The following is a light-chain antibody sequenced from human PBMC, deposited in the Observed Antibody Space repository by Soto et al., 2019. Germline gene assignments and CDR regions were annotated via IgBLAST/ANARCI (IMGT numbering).Light chain of an antibody. CDR1: QSVFYSSNNKKS. V-gene: IGKV4-1*01. CDR2: WAS. J-gene: IGKJ4*01. CDR3: QQYYNTPLT. Sequence: DIVMTQSPDSLAVSLGERATINCKSSQSVFYSSNNKKSVAWYQQKPGQPPKLLIYWASTREFGVPDRFSGSGSGTDFTLTISSLQAEDVEVYYCQQYYNTPLTFGGGTKVEIK.